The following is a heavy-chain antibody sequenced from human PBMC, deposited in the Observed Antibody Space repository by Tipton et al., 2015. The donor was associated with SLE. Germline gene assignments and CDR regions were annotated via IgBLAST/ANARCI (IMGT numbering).Heavy chain of an antibody. Sequence: TLSLTCAVSGYSISIAYYWGWFRQPPGKGLGWIGKIYHSGSTYYNPSLRSRVTMSVETSKNHFSLKLSSVTAADTAVYYCARVIDSSGYFSDDGFDIWGQGTMVTVSS. CDR1: GYSISIAYY. V-gene: IGHV4-38-2*01. D-gene: IGHD3-22*01. CDR2: IYHSGST. J-gene: IGHJ3*02. CDR3: ARVIDSSGYFSDDGFDI.